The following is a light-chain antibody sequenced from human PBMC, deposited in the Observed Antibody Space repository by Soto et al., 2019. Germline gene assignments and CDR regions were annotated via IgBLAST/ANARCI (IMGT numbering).Light chain of an antibody. CDR1: SSNIGAGYD. CDR3: KSYDSSLSGYV. J-gene: IGLJ1*01. CDR2: GNS. V-gene: IGLV1-40*01. Sequence: QSVLTQPPSVSGAPGQRVTISCTGSSSNIGAGYDVHWYQQLPGTAPKRLIYGNSNRPSGVPDRFSGSKSGTSASLAITGLQAEDEADYYCKSYDSSLSGYVFGTGTKLTVL.